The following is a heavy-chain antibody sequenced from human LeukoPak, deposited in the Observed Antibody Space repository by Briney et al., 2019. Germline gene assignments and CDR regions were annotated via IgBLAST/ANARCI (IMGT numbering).Heavy chain of an antibody. J-gene: IGHJ4*02. CDR3: ARATYEILTGYSLASPVDY. CDR1: GYTFSIYN. CDR2: INPSGGSA. D-gene: IGHD3-9*01. Sequence: ASVKVSCKASGYTFSIYNMHWVRQAPGQGLEWMGIINPSGGSASDTQKFQGRVTMTRDTSTSTLYMELSSLRSEDTAVYYCARATYEILTGYSLASPVDYWGQGTLVTVSS. V-gene: IGHV1-46*01.